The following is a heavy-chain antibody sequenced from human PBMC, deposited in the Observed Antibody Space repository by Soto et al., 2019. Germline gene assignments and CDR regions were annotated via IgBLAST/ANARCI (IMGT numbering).Heavy chain of an antibody. CDR3: ARGPKDYYDSTEELDY. V-gene: IGHV1-2*02. Sequence: ASVKVSCKASGYTFTDYYLHWVRQAPGQGLEWMGWVKPYSDGTKYAQRFQGRVTMTTDTSINTAYMALSRLRSDDTAIYYCARGPKDYYDSTEELDYWGQGTLVTVSS. D-gene: IGHD3-22*01. CDR2: VKPYSDGT. CDR1: GYTFTDYY. J-gene: IGHJ4*02.